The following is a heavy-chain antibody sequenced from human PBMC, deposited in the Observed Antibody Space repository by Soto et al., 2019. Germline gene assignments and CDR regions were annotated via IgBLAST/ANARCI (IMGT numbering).Heavy chain of an antibody. D-gene: IGHD6-13*01. V-gene: IGHV1-18*01. CDR2: ISAYNGNT. Sequence: QVQLVESGAEVKKPGASVKVSCKASGYTFNSYAISWVRQAPGQGLEWMGWISAYNGNTNYAQMLQGRVTMTTDTSTRTAYMALTSLRSDDTAVYYCARDLAAGTCDYWGQGTLVTVSS. CDR3: ARDLAAGTCDY. J-gene: IGHJ4*02. CDR1: GYTFNSYA.